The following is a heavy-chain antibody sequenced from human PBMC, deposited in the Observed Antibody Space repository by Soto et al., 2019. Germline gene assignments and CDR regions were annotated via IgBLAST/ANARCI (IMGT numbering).Heavy chain of an antibody. CDR3: VRGDIAAPLPS. D-gene: IGHD6-6*01. Sequence: NLSLTSAVYDDSFSGSYWSWIRQPPGKGLEWIGEISHSGDTSYNPSLKSRVTISVDTSKNQFSLRLTSVTAADTSVYYCVRGDIAAPLPSLGQCSLGT. V-gene: IGHV4-34*01. J-gene: IGHJ5*02. CDR1: DDSFSGSY. CDR2: ISHSGDT.